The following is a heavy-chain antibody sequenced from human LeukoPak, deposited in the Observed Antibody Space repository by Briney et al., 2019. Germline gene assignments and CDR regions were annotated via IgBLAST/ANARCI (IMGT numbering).Heavy chain of an antibody. V-gene: IGHV3-48*03. CDR2: ISSSGSST. CDR3: ARTPYSPRAFDI. J-gene: IGHJ3*02. Sequence: QPGGSLRLSCAASGFTFSSFEMNWVRQAPGMGLEWVSYISSSGSSTYYADSVKGRFTISRDNAKNSLYLQMNSLRAEDTAVYYCARTPYSPRAFDIWGQGTMVTVSS. D-gene: IGHD2-15*01. CDR1: GFTFSSFE.